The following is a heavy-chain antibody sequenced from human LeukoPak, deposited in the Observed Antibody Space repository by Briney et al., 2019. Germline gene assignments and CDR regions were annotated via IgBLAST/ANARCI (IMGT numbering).Heavy chain of an antibody. CDR3: ATLSRYHSDGYSSRWYTDY. V-gene: IGHV1-2*02. Sequence: GASVPVTCQSSGYTFTAYNMHWVRQAPGQGLEWMGWVNSNSDGAYYAQKFQGRATMNKDTSISTAYMELSGLSSDDADIYYCATLSRYHSDGYSSRWYTDYWGQGTQITVSS. CDR1: GYTFTAYN. D-gene: IGHD5-24*01. J-gene: IGHJ4*02. CDR2: VNSNSDGA.